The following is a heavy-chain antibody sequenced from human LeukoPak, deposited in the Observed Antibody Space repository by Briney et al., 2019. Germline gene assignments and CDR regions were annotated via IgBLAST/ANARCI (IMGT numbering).Heavy chain of an antibody. D-gene: IGHD2-2*01. CDR2: INPNSGGT. J-gene: IGHJ3*02. CDR1: GYTFTSYG. CDR3: AGYCSSTSCQDAFDI. Sequence: ASVKVSCKASGYTFTSYGISWVRQAPGQGLEWMGWINPNSGGTNYAQKFQGRVTMTRDTSISTAYMELSRLRSDDTAVYYCAGYCSSTSCQDAFDIWGQGTMVTVSS. V-gene: IGHV1-2*02.